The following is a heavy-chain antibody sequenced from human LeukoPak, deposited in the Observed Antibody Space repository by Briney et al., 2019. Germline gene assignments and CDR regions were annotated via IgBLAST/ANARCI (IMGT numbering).Heavy chain of an antibody. D-gene: IGHD3-16*01. CDR2: IKTDGRTT. CDR3: TTGPSYGYEW. J-gene: IGHJ4*02. Sequence: WWSLRLSCAASGMTFSNNWMHWVRQAPGKGLVWVSLIKTDGRTTIYAESVKGRFTISRANGKSILYLQMNSLRAEDTGIYYCTTGPSYGYEWWGQGTVVTVSS. CDR1: GMTFSNNW. V-gene: IGHV3-74*01.